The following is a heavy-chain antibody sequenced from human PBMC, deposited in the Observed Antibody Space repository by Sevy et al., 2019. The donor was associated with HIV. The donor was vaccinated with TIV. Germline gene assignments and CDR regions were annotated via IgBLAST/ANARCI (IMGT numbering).Heavy chain of an antibody. CDR3: ARARKSSIAVAGTGGFDI. D-gene: IGHD6-19*01. Sequence: GGSLRLSCAASGFTFSSYEMNWVRQAPGKGLEWVSYISSSGSTIYYADSVKGRFTISRDNAKNSLYLQMNSLRAEDTAVYYCARARKSSIAVAGTGGFDIWGQWTMVTVSS. CDR1: GFTFSSYE. V-gene: IGHV3-48*03. CDR2: ISSSGSTI. J-gene: IGHJ3*02.